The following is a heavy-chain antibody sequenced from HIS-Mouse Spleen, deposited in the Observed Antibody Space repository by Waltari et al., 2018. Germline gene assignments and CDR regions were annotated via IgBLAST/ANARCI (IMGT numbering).Heavy chain of an antibody. CDR3: ARQLGDDAFDI. V-gene: IGHV3-13*01. D-gene: IGHD1-1*01. CDR2: IGTAGDT. J-gene: IGHJ3*02. CDR1: GFTFSSYD. Sequence: EVQLVESGGGLVQPGGSLRLSCAASGFTFSSYDMHWVCQATGKGLEWGSAIGTAGDTYYPGSVKGRFTISRENAKNSLYLQMNSLRAGDTAVYYCARQLGDDAFDIWGQGTMVTVSS.